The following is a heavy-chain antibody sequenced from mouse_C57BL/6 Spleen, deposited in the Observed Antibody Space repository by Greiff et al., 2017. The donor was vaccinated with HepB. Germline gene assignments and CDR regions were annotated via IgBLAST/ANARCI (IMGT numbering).Heavy chain of an antibody. Sequence: EVQLEQSGPELVKPGASVKISCKASGYTFTDYYMNWVKQSHGKSLEWIGDINPNNGGTSYNQKFKGKATLTVDKSSSTAYMELRSLTSEDSAVYYCARRSATVVAPRAMDYWGQGTSVTVSS. D-gene: IGHD1-1*01. CDR2: INPNNGGT. CDR3: ARRSATVVAPRAMDY. J-gene: IGHJ4*01. V-gene: IGHV1-26*01. CDR1: GYTFTDYY.